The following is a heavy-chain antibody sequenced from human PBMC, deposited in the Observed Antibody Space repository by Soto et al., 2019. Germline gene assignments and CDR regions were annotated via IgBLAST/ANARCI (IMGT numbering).Heavy chain of an antibody. V-gene: IGHV3-23*01. CDR3: TRGSYCDTSSCFLPNYYFAMDV. J-gene: IGHJ6*02. CDR1: GFNFTNFA. Sequence: GGSLRLSCAASGFNFTNFAMSWVRQAPGKGLEWVSYIGGRDGTILYADSVKGRFAISRDNAKNTLYLQAYSLRAEDTAVYYCTRGSYCDTSSCFLPNYYFAMDVWGRGTTVTVSS. D-gene: IGHD2-2*01. CDR2: IGGRDGTI.